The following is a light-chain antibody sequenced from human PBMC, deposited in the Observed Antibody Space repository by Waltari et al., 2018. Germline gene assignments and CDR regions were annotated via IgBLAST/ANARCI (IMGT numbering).Light chain of an antibody. J-gene: IGKJ2*01. Sequence: IVLTQSPATLSLSPGERATLSCRASQSVSSYLAWYQQKPGQAPRLLIYDASNRATGIPARFSASGSGTDFTLTLSSLEPEDFAVYYCQQRSSWPYTFGQGTKLEIK. CDR1: QSVSSY. V-gene: IGKV3-11*01. CDR3: QQRSSWPYT. CDR2: DAS.